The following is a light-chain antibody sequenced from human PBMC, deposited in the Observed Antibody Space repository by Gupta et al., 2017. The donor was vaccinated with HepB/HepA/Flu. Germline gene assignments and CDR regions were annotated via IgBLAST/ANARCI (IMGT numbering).Light chain of an antibody. J-gene: IGLJ2*01. V-gene: IGLV3-1*01. CDR1: NLWNKY. CDR3: QAWDSGTGV. CDR2: QDD. Sequence: SYELAQPPSVSVSPGQTARLTRTGDNLWNKYASWYQQKPGQSPVLVIYQDDKRPSGIPERFSGSNSGNTATLTISETQALDEADYYCQAWDSGTGVFGGGTKLTVL.